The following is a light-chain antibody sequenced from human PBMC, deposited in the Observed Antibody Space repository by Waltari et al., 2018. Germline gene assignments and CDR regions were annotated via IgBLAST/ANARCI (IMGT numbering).Light chain of an antibody. Sequence: SYELTQPPSVSVSAGQTASITCSGDKLGHKFVCWFQQRPGQSPVLVIYQDKKRPSGIPERCSGSNSGNTATLTISGTQPLDEADYYCQAWDSSSDSYVFGSGTKVTV. J-gene: IGLJ1*01. V-gene: IGLV3-1*01. CDR3: QAWDSSSDSYV. CDR1: KLGHKF. CDR2: QDK.